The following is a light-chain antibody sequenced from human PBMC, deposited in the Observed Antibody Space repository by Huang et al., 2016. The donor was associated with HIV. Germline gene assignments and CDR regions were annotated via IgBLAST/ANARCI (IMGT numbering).Light chain of an antibody. J-gene: IGKJ1*01. Sequence: DIQMTQSPSSLSAFVGDTGSITCRASQNINTYLNWYQQKSGKAPKLLIYGASSLHSGVPSRFSGSGSGTDFTLTISSLQREDLATYYCQQSYGTPRTFGQGTKVEIK. V-gene: IGKV1-39*01. CDR2: GAS. CDR1: QNINTY. CDR3: QQSYGTPRT.